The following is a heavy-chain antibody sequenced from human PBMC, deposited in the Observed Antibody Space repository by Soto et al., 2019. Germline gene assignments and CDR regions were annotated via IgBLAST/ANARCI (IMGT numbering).Heavy chain of an antibody. Sequence: SETLSLTCAVSGGSISSGGYSWSWIRQPPGKGLEWIGYIYHSGSTYYNPSLKSRVTISVDRSKNQFSLKLSSVTAADTAVYYCARPAHYDSSGYYYGKEGTYYFDYWGQGTLVTVSS. V-gene: IGHV4-30-2*01. CDR2: IYHSGST. CDR3: ARPAHYDSSGYYYGKEGTYYFDY. D-gene: IGHD3-22*01. CDR1: GGSISSGGYS. J-gene: IGHJ4*02.